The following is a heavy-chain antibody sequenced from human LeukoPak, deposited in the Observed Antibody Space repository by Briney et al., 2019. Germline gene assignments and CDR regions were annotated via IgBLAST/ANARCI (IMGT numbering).Heavy chain of an antibody. J-gene: IGHJ6*03. Sequence: GASVKVSCKASGGTFSSYAISWVRQAPGQGLEWMGGIIPIFGTANYAQKFQGRVTITADKSTSTAYMELSSLRSEDTAVYYCAAPHTSGAAAGTGRYYYYYYYMDVWGKGTTVTVSS. D-gene: IGHD6-13*01. CDR3: AAPHTSGAAAGTGRYYYYYYYMDV. CDR1: GGTFSSYA. CDR2: IIPIFGTA. V-gene: IGHV1-69*06.